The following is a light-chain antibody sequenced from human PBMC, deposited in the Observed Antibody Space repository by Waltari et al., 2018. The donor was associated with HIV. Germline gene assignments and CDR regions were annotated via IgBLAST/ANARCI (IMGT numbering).Light chain of an antibody. CDR2: DNN. V-gene: IGLV1-51*01. J-gene: IGLJ2*01. CDR1: SSNIGNNY. Sequence: QSVLTQPPSVSAAPGQKVTISCSGSSSNIGNNYVSWYQQLPGTAPTLLIYDNNKRPSGMPDRFSGSKSGTSATLGITGLQTGDEADYYCGTWDSSLRGVFGGGTKLTVL. CDR3: GTWDSSLRGV.